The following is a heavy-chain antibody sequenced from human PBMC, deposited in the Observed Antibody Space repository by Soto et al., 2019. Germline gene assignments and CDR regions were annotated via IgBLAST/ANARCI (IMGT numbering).Heavy chain of an antibody. J-gene: IGHJ4*02. CDR2: VYSSGTT. Sequence: KPSETLSLMCSVSCGSINSYWRSWIRQPAGKGLEWIGRVYSSGTTDYNPSLNSRATMSVETSKNQFSLKPTSVTAADTAVYYCARDIVSYAYAEGYWGQGIQVTVSS. CDR3: ARDIVSYAYAEGY. V-gene: IGHV4-4*07. CDR1: CGSINSYW. D-gene: IGHD2-15*01.